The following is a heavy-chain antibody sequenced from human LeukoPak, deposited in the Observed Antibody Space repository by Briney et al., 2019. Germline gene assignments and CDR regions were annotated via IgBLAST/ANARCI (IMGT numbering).Heavy chain of an antibody. D-gene: IGHD6-13*01. CDR2: ISSSSSYI. CDR1: GFTFSSYS. J-gene: IGHJ3*02. V-gene: IGHV3-21*01. Sequence: GGSLRLSCAASGFTFSSYSMNWVRQAPGKGLEWVSSISSSSSYIYYADSVKGRFTISRDNAKNSLYLQMNSLRAEDTAVYYCARGRRAAAGPVPGRAFDIWGQGTMVTVSS. CDR3: ARGRRAAAGPVPGRAFDI.